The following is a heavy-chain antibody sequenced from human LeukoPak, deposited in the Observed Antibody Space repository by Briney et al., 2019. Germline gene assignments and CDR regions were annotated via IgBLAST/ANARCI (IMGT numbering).Heavy chain of an antibody. CDR1: GFTFSSYG. J-gene: IGHJ4*02. D-gene: IGHD2-21*01. CDR2: ISGSGGST. Sequence: PGGTLRLSCAASGFTFSSYGMSWVRQAPGKGLEWVSAISGSGGSTYYADSVKGRFTISRDNSKNTLYLQMNSLRAEDTAVYYCAKRLSIVVAAYFDYWGQGTLVTVSS. V-gene: IGHV3-23*01. CDR3: AKRLSIVVAAYFDY.